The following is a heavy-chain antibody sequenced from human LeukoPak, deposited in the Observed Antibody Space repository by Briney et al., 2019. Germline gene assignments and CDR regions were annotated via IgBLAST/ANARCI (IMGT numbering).Heavy chain of an antibody. Sequence: SETLSLTCAVYGGSFSGYYWSWIRQPPGKGLEWIGEINHSGSTNYNPSLKSRVTISVDTSKDQFSLKPSSVTAADTAVYYCARGLGYSSSWYKSVWFDPWGQGTLVTVSS. CDR1: GGSFSGYY. V-gene: IGHV4-34*01. D-gene: IGHD6-13*01. J-gene: IGHJ5*02. CDR3: ARGLGYSSSWYKSVWFDP. CDR2: INHSGST.